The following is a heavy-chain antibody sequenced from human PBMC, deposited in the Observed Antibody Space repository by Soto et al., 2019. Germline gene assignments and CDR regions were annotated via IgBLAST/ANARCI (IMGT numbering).Heavy chain of an antibody. V-gene: IGHV1-69*02. CDR2: IIPILGIA. Sequence: GASVKASCKASGGTFSSYTISWVRQAPGQGLEWMGRIIPILGIANYAQKFQGRVTITADKSTSTAYMELSSLRSEDTAVYYCARASRGLGLDAFDIWGQGTMVTVSS. CDR1: GGTFSSYT. D-gene: IGHD3-9*01. J-gene: IGHJ3*02. CDR3: ARASRGLGLDAFDI.